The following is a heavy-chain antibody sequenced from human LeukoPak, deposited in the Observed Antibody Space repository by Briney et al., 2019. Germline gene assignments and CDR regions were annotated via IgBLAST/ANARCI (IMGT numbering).Heavy chain of an antibody. Sequence: SQTLSLTCTVSGGSISSGDYYWSWIRQPPGKGLEWIGYIYYSGSTYYNPSLKSRVTISVDTSKNQFSLKLSSVTAADTAVYYCASLLCSGGSCIDYWGQGTLVTVSS. CDR1: GGSISSGDYY. D-gene: IGHD2-15*01. CDR3: ASLLCSGGSCIDY. CDR2: IYYSGST. V-gene: IGHV4-30-4*01. J-gene: IGHJ4*02.